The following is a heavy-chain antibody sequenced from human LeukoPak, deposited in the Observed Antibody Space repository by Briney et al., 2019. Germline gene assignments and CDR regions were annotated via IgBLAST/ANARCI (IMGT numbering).Heavy chain of an antibody. CDR2: IGGSGDTT. CDR3: AKDRSSVTTGVFDF. J-gene: IGHJ4*02. CDR1: GFTFSAYA. D-gene: IGHD4-23*01. V-gene: IGHV3-23*01. Sequence: GGSLRLSCAASGFTFSAYAMSWVRQAPGKGLEWVSVIGGSGDTTYYADSVKGRFTISRDNSKNTLYLQMNSLRGEDTAIYYCAKDRSSVTTGVFDFWGQGTLVTVSS.